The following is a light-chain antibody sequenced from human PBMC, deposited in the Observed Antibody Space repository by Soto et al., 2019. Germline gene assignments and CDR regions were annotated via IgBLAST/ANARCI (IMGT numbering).Light chain of an antibody. CDR3: SSSTSSSPL. Sequence: QSVLTQAPSVSGTPGQRVTITCSGSSSDVGGYNYVSWYQQHPGKAPKLMIYAVTDRPSGVSSRFSGSKSGNTASLTISGLRDEDEADYYCSSSTSSSPLFGTGTKATAL. J-gene: IGLJ1*01. V-gene: IGLV2-14*01. CDR1: SSDVGGYNY. CDR2: AVT.